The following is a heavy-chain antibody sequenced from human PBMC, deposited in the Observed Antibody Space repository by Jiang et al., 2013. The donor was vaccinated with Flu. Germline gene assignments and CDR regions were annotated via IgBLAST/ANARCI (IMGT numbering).Heavy chain of an antibody. V-gene: IGHV1-18*01. J-gene: IGHJ4*02. CDR3: GVLGLRDYFDY. D-gene: IGHD7-27*01. CDR2: ISTYDGNT. CDR1: GYTFTNHG. Sequence: KVSCKTSGYTFTNHGITWVRQAPGRGFEFMGHISTYDGNTIYAQKFQDRVTMTTEASTNTAYVELTSLRSDDTAVYFCGVLGLRDYFDYWGQGTLVTVSS.